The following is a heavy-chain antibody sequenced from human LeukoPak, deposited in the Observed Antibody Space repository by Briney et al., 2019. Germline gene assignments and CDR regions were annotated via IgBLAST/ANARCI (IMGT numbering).Heavy chain of an antibody. J-gene: IGHJ3*02. D-gene: IGHD3-10*01. CDR3: ARRPSGDYYGSGSYYSRRTRVAFDI. CDR2: INHSGST. CDR1: GGSFSGYY. V-gene: IGHV4-34*01. Sequence: SETLSLTCAVYGGSFSGYYWSWIRQPPGKGLEWIGEINHSGSTNYNPSLKSRVTISVDTSKNQFSLKLSSVTAADTAVYYCARRPSGDYYGSGSYYSRRTRVAFDIWGQGTMVTVSS.